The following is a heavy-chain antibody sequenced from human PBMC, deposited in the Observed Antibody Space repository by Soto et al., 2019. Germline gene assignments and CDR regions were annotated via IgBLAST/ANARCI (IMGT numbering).Heavy chain of an antibody. V-gene: IGHV1-18*01. J-gene: IGHJ4*02. D-gene: IGHD6-19*01. Sequence: QVQLVQSGPELKKPGASVKVSCKASGFTLITYGIDWVRQAPGQGLEWMGWIGANEGNTNFAQKLQGRVTLTTDTSTDTAYMELRSLRSDDTALYYCARHRSSGSPETPYFDSWGQGTLVTVAS. CDR3: ARHRSSGSPETPYFDS. CDR1: GFTLITYG. CDR2: IGANEGNT.